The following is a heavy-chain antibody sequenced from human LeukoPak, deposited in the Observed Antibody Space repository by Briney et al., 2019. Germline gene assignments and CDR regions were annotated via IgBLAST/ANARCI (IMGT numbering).Heavy chain of an antibody. Sequence: GGSLRLSCAASGFTFSSYSMNWVRQAPGKGLEWVSYISSSSSTIYYAGSVKGRFTISRDNAKNSLYLQMNSLRAEDTAVYYCARGAEYDGSGSYYDGNWFDPWGQGTLVTVSS. V-gene: IGHV3-48*01. J-gene: IGHJ5*02. D-gene: IGHD3-10*01. CDR3: ARGAEYDGSGSYYDGNWFDP. CDR2: ISSSSSTI. CDR1: GFTFSSYS.